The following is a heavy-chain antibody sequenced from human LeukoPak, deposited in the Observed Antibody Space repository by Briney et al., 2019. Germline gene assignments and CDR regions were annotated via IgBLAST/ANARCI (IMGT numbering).Heavy chain of an antibody. CDR3: ARSGYLSWYSGSYFFDY. CDR1: GGSISSGGYY. D-gene: IGHD1-26*01. Sequence: SETLSLTCTVPGGSISSGGYYWSWIRQHPGKGLEWIGYIYYSGSTYYNPSLKSRLTISVDTSKNQFSLKLSSVTAADTAVYYCARSGYLSWYSGSYFFDYWGQGTLVTVSS. V-gene: IGHV4-31*03. CDR2: IYYSGST. J-gene: IGHJ4*02.